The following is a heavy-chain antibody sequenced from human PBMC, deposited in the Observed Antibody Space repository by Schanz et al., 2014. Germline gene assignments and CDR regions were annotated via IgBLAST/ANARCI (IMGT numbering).Heavy chain of an antibody. CDR1: GFTFSNYW. J-gene: IGHJ4*02. CDR2: IKQDGIEK. D-gene: IGHD1-7*01. Sequence: EMQVVESGGGSVQPGGSLRVSCAASGFTFSNYWMSWVRQAPGKGLEWVANIKQDGIEKFYVDSVKGRFTISRDNAKNALYLQMNSLRAEDTAGYYCAKGRMTATNFFDSWGQGTLVTVSS. V-gene: IGHV3-7*01. CDR3: AKGRMTATNFFDS.